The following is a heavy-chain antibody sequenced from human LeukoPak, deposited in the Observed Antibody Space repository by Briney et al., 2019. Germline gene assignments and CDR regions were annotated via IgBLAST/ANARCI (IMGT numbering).Heavy chain of an antibody. J-gene: IGHJ6*03. CDR2: INPNSGGT. CDR1: GYTFTGYY. D-gene: IGHD6-13*01. CDR3: ASNQQQLYCYYYMDV. V-gene: IGHV1-2*02. Sequence: ASVKVSCKASGYTFTGYYMHWVRQAPGQGLEWMGWINPNSGGTNYAQKFQGRVTMTRDTSISTAYMELSRLRSDDTAVYYCASNQQQLYCYYYMDVWGKGTTVTVSS.